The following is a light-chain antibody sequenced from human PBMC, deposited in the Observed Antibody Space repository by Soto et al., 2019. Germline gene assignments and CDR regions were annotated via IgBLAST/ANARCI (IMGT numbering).Light chain of an antibody. CDR3: QQYNSYPVT. Sequence: DIQMTQSPSTLSASVGDRVTITCRASQSISSWLAWYQQKPGKAPKLLIYKASSLESGVPPRFSGSGSGTEFTLTISSLQPDDFRTYYCQQYNSYPVTVGQGTKADI. CDR1: QSISSW. CDR2: KAS. V-gene: IGKV1-5*03. J-gene: IGKJ1*01.